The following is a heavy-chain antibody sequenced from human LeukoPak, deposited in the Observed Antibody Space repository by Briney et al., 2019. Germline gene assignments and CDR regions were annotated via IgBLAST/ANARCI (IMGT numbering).Heavy chain of an antibody. CDR2: IYHSGST. CDR1: GGSISSGGYY. D-gene: IGHD3-10*01. V-gene: IGHV4-30-2*01. J-gene: IGHJ6*03. CDR3: ARGLRMVRGVINNYYYYMDV. Sequence: SETLSLTCTVSGGSISSGGYYWSWIRQPPGKGLEWIGYIYHSGSTYYNPSLKSRVTISVDRSKNQFSLKLSSVTAADTAVYYCARGLRMVRGVINNYYYYMDVWGKGTTVTVSS.